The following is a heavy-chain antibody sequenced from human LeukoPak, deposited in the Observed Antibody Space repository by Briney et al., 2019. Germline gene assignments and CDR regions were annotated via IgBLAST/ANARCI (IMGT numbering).Heavy chain of an antibody. J-gene: IGHJ6*02. CDR1: GGSINYYY. V-gene: IGHV4-59*01. D-gene: IGHD1-7*01. Sequence: SETLSLTCTVSGGSINYYYWMWIRQPPGKGLEWIGYIYYSGGTHYNPSLKSRVTMLVDTSKNQFSLKLSSVTAADTAVYHCARDNWNYGSSMDVWGQGTTVTVSS. CDR2: IYYSGGT. CDR3: ARDNWNYGSSMDV.